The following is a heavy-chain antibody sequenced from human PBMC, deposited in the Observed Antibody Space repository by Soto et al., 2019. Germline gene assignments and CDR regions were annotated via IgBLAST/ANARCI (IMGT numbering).Heavy chain of an antibody. CDR1: GFTFSSYA. Sequence: QVQLVESGGGVVQPGRSLRLSCAASGFTFSSYAMHWVRQAPGKGLEWVAVISYDGSNKYYADSVKGRFTISRDNSKNTLYLQMNSRGAEDTAVYYCARVRVMDPVRPYGMDGWGQGTTVTVSS. V-gene: IGHV3-30-3*01. CDR3: ARVRVMDPVRPYGMDG. J-gene: IGHJ6*02. CDR2: ISYDGSNK.